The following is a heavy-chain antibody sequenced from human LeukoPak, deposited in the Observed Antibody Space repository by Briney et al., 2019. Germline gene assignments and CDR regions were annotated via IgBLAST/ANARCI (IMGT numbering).Heavy chain of an antibody. V-gene: IGHV3-7*01. CDR3: AREFLELLWFGELLNWFDP. D-gene: IGHD3-10*01. CDR1: GFTFSSYW. J-gene: IGHJ5*02. CDR2: IKQDGSEK. Sequence: GGSLRLSCAASGFTFSSYWMSWVRQAPGKGLEWVANIKQDGSEKYHVDSVKGRFTISRDNAKNSLYLQMNSLRAEDTAVYYCAREFLELLWFGELLNWFDPWGQGTLVTVSS.